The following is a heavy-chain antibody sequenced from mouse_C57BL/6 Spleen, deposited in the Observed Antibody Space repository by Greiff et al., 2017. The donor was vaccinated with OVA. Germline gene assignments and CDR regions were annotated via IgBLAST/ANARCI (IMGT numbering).Heavy chain of an antibody. CDR3: ARSSSNYYFVY. CDR2: IYPGDGDT. V-gene: IGHV1-80*01. Sequence: QVQLQQSGAELVKPGASVKISCKASGYAFSSYWMNWVKQRPGKGLEWLGQIYPGDGDTNSNGKFKGKATLTADKSSSTAYRQLSSLPSEDSAVYFCARSSSNYYFVYWGQGTTLTVSS. CDR1: GYAFSSYW. J-gene: IGHJ2*01. D-gene: IGHD2-5*01.